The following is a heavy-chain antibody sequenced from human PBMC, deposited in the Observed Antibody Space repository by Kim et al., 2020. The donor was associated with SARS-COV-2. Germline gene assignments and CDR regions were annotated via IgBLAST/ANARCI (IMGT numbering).Heavy chain of an antibody. D-gene: IGHD2-8*01. V-gene: IGHV3-13*01. CDR2: K. J-gene: IGHJ3*02. CDR3: ARDNGQKAFDI. Sequence: KYSPGYVKGRFTISRENAKNSLYLQMNSLRAGDTAVYYCARDNGQKAFDIWGQGTMVTVSS.